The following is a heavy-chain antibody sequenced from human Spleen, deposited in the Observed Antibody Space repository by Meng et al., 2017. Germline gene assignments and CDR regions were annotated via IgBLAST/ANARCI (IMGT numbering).Heavy chain of an antibody. J-gene: IGHJ4*02. CDR3: ARDREFGLSYSDSSGYANFDN. V-gene: IGHV3-33*01. CDR1: GFTFNRHG. Sequence: GESLKISCVASGFTFNRHGMHWLRQAPGKGPEWVAVIWNDGTNKYYADSVKGRFTVSRDNSRNTLYLQMNSLRVEDTAAYYCARDREFGLSYSDSSGYANFDNWGQGTQVTVSS. CDR2: IWNDGTNK. D-gene: IGHD3-22*01.